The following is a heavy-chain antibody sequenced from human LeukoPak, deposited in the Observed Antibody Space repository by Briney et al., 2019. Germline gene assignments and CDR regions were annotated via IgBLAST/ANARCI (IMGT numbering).Heavy chain of an antibody. CDR1: GFTFSSYW. CDR2: IKQDGSEK. J-gene: IGHJ4*02. V-gene: IGHV3-7*03. CDR3: AKGSYYDSSGYYSTFDY. Sequence: GGSLRLSCAASGFTFSSYWMSWVRQAPGKGLEWVANIKQDGSEKYYVDSVKGRFTISRDNAKNSLYLQMNSLRAEDTALYYCAKGSYYDSSGYYSTFDYWGQGTLVTASS. D-gene: IGHD3-22*01.